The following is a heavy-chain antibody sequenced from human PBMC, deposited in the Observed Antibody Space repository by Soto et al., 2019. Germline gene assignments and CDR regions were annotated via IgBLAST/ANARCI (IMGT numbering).Heavy chain of an antibody. CDR3: ARTRNDGYFDY. CDR1: GGSISSYY. D-gene: IGHD1-1*01. CDR2: MYNSGST. V-gene: IGHV4-59*08. Sequence: ETLSLTCTVSGGSISSYYWSWIRQPPGKGLEWIGYMYNSGSTKYNPSLQSRLTISVDTSKNQFSLKLSSVTAADTAVYYCARTRNDGYFDYWGQGILVTVS. J-gene: IGHJ4*02.